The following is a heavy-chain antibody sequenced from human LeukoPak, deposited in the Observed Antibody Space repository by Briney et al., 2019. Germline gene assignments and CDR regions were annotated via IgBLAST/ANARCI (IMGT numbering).Heavy chain of an antibody. CDR2: INHSGST. J-gene: IGHJ4*02. V-gene: IGHV4-34*01. Sequence: SETLSLTCAVYGGSFSDYYWSWIRQPPGKGLEWIGEINHSGSTNYNPSLKSRVTISVDTSKNQSSLKLSSVTAADTAVYYCARGHRGYSYGLFDWGQGTLVTVSS. CDR1: GGSFSDYY. D-gene: IGHD5-18*01. CDR3: ARGHRGYSYGLFD.